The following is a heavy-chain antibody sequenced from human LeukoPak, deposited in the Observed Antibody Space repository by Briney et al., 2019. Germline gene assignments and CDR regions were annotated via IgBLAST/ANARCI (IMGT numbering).Heavy chain of an antibody. CDR1: GFTFSSYW. CDR2: IQQDGSEK. J-gene: IGHJ5*02. D-gene: IGHD6-13*01. CDR3: AREPSGYSSSWYRGDWFDP. Sequence: PGGSLRLSCAASGFTFSSYWMSGVRQAPGKGLEWVANIQQDGSEKYYVDSVKVRFTISRDNAKNSLYLQMNSLRAEDTAVYYCAREPSGYSSSWYRGDWFDPWGQGTLVTVSS. V-gene: IGHV3-7*01.